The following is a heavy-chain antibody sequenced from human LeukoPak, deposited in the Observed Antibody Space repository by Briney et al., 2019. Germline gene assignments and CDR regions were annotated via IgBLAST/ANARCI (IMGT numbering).Heavy chain of an antibody. V-gene: IGHV4-34*01. CDR2: INHSGST. Sequence: PSETLSLTCAVYGGSFSGYYWSWIRQPPGKGLEWIGEINHSGSTNYNPSLKSRVTISVDTSKNQFSLKLSSVTAADTAVYYRARLSLQGLTIFGVVILYFDYWGQGTLVTVSS. CDR3: ARLSLQGLTIFGVVILYFDY. CDR1: GGSFSGYY. D-gene: IGHD3-3*01. J-gene: IGHJ4*02.